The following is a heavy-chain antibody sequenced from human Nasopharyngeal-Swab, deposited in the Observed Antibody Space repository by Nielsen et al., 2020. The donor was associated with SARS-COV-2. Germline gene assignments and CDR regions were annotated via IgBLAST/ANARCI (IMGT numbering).Heavy chain of an antibody. V-gene: IGHV3-15*01. CDR3: TTDSKRLRQWLVLDYYYMDV. Sequence: GESLKISCAASGFTFSNAWMSWVRQAPGKGPEWVGRIKSKTDGGTTDYAAPVKGRFTISRDDSKNTLYLQMNSLKTEDTAVYYCTTDSKRLRQWLVLDYYYMDVWGKGTTVTVSS. CDR1: GFTFSNAW. CDR2: IKSKTDGGTT. D-gene: IGHD6-19*01. J-gene: IGHJ6*03.